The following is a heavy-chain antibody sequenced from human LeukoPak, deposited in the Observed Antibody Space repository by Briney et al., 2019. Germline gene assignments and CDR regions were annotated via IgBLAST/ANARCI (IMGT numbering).Heavy chain of an antibody. V-gene: IGHV3-23*01. CDR1: GFTFNSYC. Sequence: GRSLRLSCAASGFTFNSYCMSWVRQAPGKGLEWVSLISGSGGHTYYADSVKGRFTISRDDSKNTLYLEMNNLRAEDTAVFYCAREPPHCGGDCFSLLDNWGQGTLVTVS. CDR3: AREPPHCGGDCFSLLDN. D-gene: IGHD2-21*02. CDR2: ISGSGGHT. J-gene: IGHJ4*02.